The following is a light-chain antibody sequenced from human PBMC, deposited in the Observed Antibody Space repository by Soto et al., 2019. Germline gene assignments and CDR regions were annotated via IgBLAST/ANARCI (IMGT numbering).Light chain of an antibody. CDR1: SSDAGTYNL. Sequence: QSVLTQPASVSGSPGQSITISCTGTSSDAGTYNLVSWYQQHPGKAPKLMISEVSKRPSGVSNRFSGSKSGNTASLTISGLQAEDEADYYCCSYVGSRTYVFGTGTKVTVL. J-gene: IGLJ1*01. CDR2: EVS. CDR3: CSYVGSRTYV. V-gene: IGLV2-23*02.